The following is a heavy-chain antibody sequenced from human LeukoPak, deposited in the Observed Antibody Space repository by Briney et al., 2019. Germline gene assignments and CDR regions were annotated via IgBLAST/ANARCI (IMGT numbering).Heavy chain of an antibody. CDR1: GGSFSGYY. CDR2: INHSGST. V-gene: IGHV4-34*01. CDR3: ASGGLKWSYYYYGMDV. D-gene: IGHD2-8*01. Sequence: SEALSLTCAVYGGSFSGYYWSWIRQPPGKGLEWIGEINHSGSTNYNPSLKSRVTISVDTSKNQFSLKLSSVTAADTAVYYCASGGLKWSYYYYGMDVWGQGTTVTVSS. J-gene: IGHJ6*02.